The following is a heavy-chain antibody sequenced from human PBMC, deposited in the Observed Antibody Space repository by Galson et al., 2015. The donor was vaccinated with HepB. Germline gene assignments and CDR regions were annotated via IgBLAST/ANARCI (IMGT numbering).Heavy chain of an antibody. CDR3: ARSRGYGDYGYYYGMDV. CDR2: IYYSGRT. D-gene: IGHD4-17*01. CDR1: SYSISSSNR. Sequence: TLSLTCAVSSYSISSSNRWGWIRQTPGKGLEWIGYIYYSGRTYYNPSLKSRVTMSVDTSKNQFSLRLSSVTAGDTAVYYCARSRGYGDYGYYYGMDVWGQGTTVTVSS. J-gene: IGHJ6*02. V-gene: IGHV4-28*02.